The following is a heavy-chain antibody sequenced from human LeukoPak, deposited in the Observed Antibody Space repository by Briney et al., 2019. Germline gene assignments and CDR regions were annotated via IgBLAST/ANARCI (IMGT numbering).Heavy chain of an antibody. Sequence: ASVKVSCKASGYTFTSYYMHWVRQAPGQGLEWMGIINPSGGSTSYAQKFQGRVTMTRDTSTSTVYMEPSSLRSEDTAVYYCARDRIVVVPAAMVAGGGMDVWGQGTTVTVSS. CDR1: GYTFTSYY. CDR3: ARDRIVVVPAAMVAGGGMDV. D-gene: IGHD2-2*01. CDR2: INPSGGST. V-gene: IGHV1-46*01. J-gene: IGHJ6*02.